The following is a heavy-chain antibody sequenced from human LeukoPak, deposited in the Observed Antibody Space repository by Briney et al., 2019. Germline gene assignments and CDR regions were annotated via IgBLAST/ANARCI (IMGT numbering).Heavy chain of an antibody. CDR3: ARNTRFLEWPYFDY. Sequence: SETLSLTCTVSGGSISSSSYYWGWIRPPPGKGLEWIGSIYDSGRTYYNPSLKSRVTISVDTSKNQFSLKLSSVTAADTAVYYCARNTRFLEWPYFDYWGQGTLVTVSS. V-gene: IGHV4-39*01. CDR2: IYDSGRT. CDR1: GGSISSSSYY. J-gene: IGHJ4*02. D-gene: IGHD3-3*01.